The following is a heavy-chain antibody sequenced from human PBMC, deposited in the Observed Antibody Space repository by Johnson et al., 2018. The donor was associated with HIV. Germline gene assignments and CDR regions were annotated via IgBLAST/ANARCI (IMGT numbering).Heavy chain of an antibody. CDR3: TTEGDAFDI. Sequence: VQLVESGGGLVKPGWSLRLSCAASGFTFSNAWMSWVRQAPGKGLEWVGRINSKTAGGAIDYAAPVKGNFIISRDDSRNMLSLQMNSLKTEDPAVYYCTTEGDAFDIWGQGTMVTVSS. CDR2: INSKTAGGAI. CDR1: GFTFSNAW. V-gene: IGHV3-15*01. J-gene: IGHJ3*02.